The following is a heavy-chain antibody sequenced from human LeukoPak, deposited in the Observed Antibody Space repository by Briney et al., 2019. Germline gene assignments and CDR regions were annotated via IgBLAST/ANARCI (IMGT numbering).Heavy chain of an antibody. CDR2: INPNSGGT. Sequence: GASVKVSCKASGYTFTGYYMHWVRQAPGQGLEWMGWINPNSGGTNYAQKFPGRVTMTRDTSISTAYMELSRLRSDDTAVYYCARPLPGYSSGWYEYWGEGTLVTVSS. J-gene: IGHJ4*02. CDR3: ARPLPGYSSGWYEY. V-gene: IGHV1-2*02. D-gene: IGHD6-19*01. CDR1: GYTFTGYY.